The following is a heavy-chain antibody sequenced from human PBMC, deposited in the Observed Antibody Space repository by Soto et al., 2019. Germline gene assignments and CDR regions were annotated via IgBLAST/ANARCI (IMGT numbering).Heavy chain of an antibody. CDR1: GGSISSSNW. D-gene: IGHD3-10*01. CDR2: IYHSGST. CDR3: ARTEKIYGSGSYYWDFDY. J-gene: IGHJ4*02. Sequence: PSETLSLTCAVSGGSISSSNWWSWVRQPPGKGLEWIGEIYHSGSTNYNPSLKSRVTISVDKSKNQFSLKLSSVTAADTAVYYCARTEKIYGSGSYYWDFDYWGQGTLVTVSS. V-gene: IGHV4-4*02.